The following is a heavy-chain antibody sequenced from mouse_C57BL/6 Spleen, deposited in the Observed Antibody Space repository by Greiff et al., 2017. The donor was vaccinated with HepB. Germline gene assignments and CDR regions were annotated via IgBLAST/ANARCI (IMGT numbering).Heavy chain of an antibody. V-gene: IGHV1-4*01. D-gene: IGHD4-1*01. CDR1: GYTFTSYT. J-gene: IGHJ3*01. CDR3: ARSRSRLGRGFAY. CDR2: INPSSGYT. Sequence: VQLQQSGAELARPGASVKMSCKASGYTFTSYTMHWVKQRPGQGLEWIGYINPSSGYTKYNQKFKDKATLTADKSSSTAYMQLSSLTSEDSAVYYCARSRSRLGRGFAYWGQGTLVTVSA.